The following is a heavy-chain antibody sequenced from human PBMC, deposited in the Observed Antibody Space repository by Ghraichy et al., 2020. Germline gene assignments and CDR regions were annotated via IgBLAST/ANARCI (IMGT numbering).Heavy chain of an antibody. Sequence: SQTLSLTCTVSGGSISSSSYYWGWIRQPPGKGLEWIGSIYYSGSTYYNPSLKSRVTISVDTSKNQFSLKLSSVTAADTAVYYCASIIGSGYYFERWFDPWGQGTLVTVS. CDR3: ASIIGSGYYFERWFDP. CDR1: GGSISSSSYY. D-gene: IGHD3-3*01. V-gene: IGHV4-39*01. CDR2: IYYSGST. J-gene: IGHJ5*02.